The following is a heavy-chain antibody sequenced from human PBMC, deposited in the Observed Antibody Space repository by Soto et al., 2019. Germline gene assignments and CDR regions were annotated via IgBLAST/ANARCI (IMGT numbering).Heavy chain of an antibody. CDR3: ARAFRGNSYALKGYYFDY. V-gene: IGHV3-53*01. Sequence: EVQLVESGGGLIQPGGSLRLSCAASGFTVSSNHMSWVRQAPGKGLEWVSVIYSDGSTHCADSVKGRFTISRDNSKNTXXLQMNSLRAEDTAVYYCARAFRGNSYALKGYYFDYWGQGTLVTVSS. D-gene: IGHD5-18*01. CDR1: GFTVSSNH. J-gene: IGHJ4*02. CDR2: IYSDGST.